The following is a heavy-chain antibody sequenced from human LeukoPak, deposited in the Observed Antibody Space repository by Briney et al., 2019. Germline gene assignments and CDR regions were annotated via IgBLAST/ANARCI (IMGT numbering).Heavy chain of an antibody. CDR2: IYYSGST. Sequence: PSETLSLTCTVSGGSISSSSYYWGWIRQPPGKGLEWIGSIYYSGSTYYNPSLKSRVTISVDTSKNQFSLKLSSVTAADTAVYYCARGRRNYDSSGYYLIGFDYWGQGTLVTVSS. CDR1: GGSISSSSYY. CDR3: ARGRRNYDSSGYYLIGFDY. D-gene: IGHD3-22*01. V-gene: IGHV4-39*01. J-gene: IGHJ4*02.